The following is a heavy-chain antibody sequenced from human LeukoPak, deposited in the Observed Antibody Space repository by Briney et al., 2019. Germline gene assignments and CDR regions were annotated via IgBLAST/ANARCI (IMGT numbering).Heavy chain of an antibody. CDR2: IYHSGST. D-gene: IGHD3-16*02. Sequence: TSETLSLTCAVSGGSISSSNWWSWVRQPPGKGLEWIGEIYHSGSTNYNPSLKSRVTISVDKSKNQFSLKLSSVTAADTAVYYCARVNYDYVWGSYRPDSYFDYWGQGTLVTVSS. V-gene: IGHV4-4*02. CDR3: ARVNYDYVWGSYRPDSYFDY. CDR1: GGSISSSNW. J-gene: IGHJ4*02.